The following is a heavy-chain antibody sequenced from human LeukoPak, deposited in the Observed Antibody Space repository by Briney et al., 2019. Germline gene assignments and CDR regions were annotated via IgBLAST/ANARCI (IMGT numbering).Heavy chain of an antibody. V-gene: IGHV4-34*01. Sequence: SETLSLTCAVYGGSFSGYYWSWIRQPPGKGLEWIGEVNHSGSTNYNPSLKSRVTISVDTSKNQFSLKLSSVTAADTAVYYCAGGRYCSGGSCYGFIPQIHYYYYYGMDVWGQGTTVTVYS. D-gene: IGHD2-15*01. J-gene: IGHJ6*02. CDR1: GGSFSGYY. CDR3: AGGRYCSGGSCYGFIPQIHYYYYYGMDV. CDR2: VNHSGST.